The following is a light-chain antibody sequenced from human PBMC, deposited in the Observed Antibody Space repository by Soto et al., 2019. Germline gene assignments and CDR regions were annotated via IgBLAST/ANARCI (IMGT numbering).Light chain of an antibody. CDR1: QSLLDSDDGNTY. V-gene: IGKV2-40*01. CDR3: VQRIEFPLT. J-gene: IGKJ4*01. Sequence: DVVMTQSPLSLPVTLGQPSSISCRSSQSLLDSDDGNTYLDWYLQKPGQSPQLLIYTVSSRASGVPDRFSGSGSGTDFTLKISRVEAEDVGVYYCVQRIEFPLTFGGGTKVDIK. CDR2: TVS.